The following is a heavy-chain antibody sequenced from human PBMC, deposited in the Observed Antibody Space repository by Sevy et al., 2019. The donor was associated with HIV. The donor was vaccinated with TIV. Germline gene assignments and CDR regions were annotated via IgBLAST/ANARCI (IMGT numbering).Heavy chain of an antibody. CDR2: ISGSGSTI. D-gene: IGHD3-22*01. CDR3: ARGNYIDSSAYHPFFDY. CDR1: GFTSGFTFSDYY. V-gene: IGHV3-11*01. Sequence: GGSLRLSCVASGFTSGFTFSDYYMSWIRQAPGKGLEWVSHISGSGSTIYYADSVKGRFTISRDNAKNSVYLQMNILRAEDTAVYYCARGNYIDSSAYHPFFDYWGQGTLVTVSS. J-gene: IGHJ4*02.